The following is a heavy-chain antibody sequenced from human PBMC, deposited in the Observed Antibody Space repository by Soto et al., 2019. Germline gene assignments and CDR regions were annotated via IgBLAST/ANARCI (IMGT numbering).Heavy chain of an antibody. J-gene: IGHJ6*03. CDR3: ARGNLNYMDV. Sequence: SETLSLTCTVSGGSISSTSDFGGWIRQPPGKGLEWIGSIYYSGSTYYNPSLQSRLTMSVDTSKNQFSLKLRSVTAADTAVYYCARGNLNYMDVWGKGTTVTVSS. CDR1: GGSISSTSDF. CDR2: IYYSGST. V-gene: IGHV4-39*01.